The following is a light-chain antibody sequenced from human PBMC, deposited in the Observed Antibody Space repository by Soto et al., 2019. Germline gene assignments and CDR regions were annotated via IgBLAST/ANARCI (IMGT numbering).Light chain of an antibody. CDR3: GTWDSSLSAGV. CDR2: DNN. J-gene: IGLJ2*01. CDR1: SSNIGNNY. Sequence: QSVLTQPPSVSAAPGQEVTISCSGSSSNIGNNYASWYQQLPGTAPKLLIYDNNKRPSGIPDQFSGSKSGTSATLGITGLQTGDEADYYCGTWDSSLSAGVFGGGTKLTVL. V-gene: IGLV1-51*01.